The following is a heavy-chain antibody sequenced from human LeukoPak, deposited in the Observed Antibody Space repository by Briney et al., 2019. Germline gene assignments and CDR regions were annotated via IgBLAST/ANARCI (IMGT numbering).Heavy chain of an antibody. J-gene: IGHJ4*02. CDR3: AKDFTGARDY. CDR1: GTSIKTYY. D-gene: IGHD7-27*01. Sequence: SETLSLTCNVSGTSIKTYYWSWIRQPPGKGLEWIGYIYYSGSTNYNPSLKSRVTISVDTSKNQFSLKLSSVTAADTAIYYCAKDFTGARDYWGQGILVTVSS. CDR2: IYYSGST. V-gene: IGHV4-59*12.